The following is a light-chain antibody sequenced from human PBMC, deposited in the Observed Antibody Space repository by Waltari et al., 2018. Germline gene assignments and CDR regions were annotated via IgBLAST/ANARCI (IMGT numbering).Light chain of an antibody. CDR2: AAS. J-gene: IGKJ4*01. CDR3: QQSYGVPIS. Sequence: DIQLTQSPSSLSASLGDRVIITCRASKNIDNFLNWYQQKPGRSPVLLIYAASTLQSGVSSRFSGSVSGTDFTLTIRNLQPEDFATYYCQQSYGVPISFGGGTKVEI. CDR1: KNIDNF. V-gene: IGKV1-39*01.